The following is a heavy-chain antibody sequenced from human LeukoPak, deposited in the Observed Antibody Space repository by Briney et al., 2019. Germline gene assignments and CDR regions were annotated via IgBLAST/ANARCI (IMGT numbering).Heavy chain of an antibody. V-gene: IGHV4-34*01. CDR2: INHSGST. J-gene: IGHJ6*03. Sequence: SETLSLTCAVYGGSFSGYYWSWIRQPPGKGLEWIGEINHSGSTNYNPSLKSRVTISVDTSKNQFSLKLNSVTAADTAVYYCARCRYYYYYYMDVWGKGTTVTVSS. CDR1: GGSFSGYY. CDR3: ARCRYYYYYYMDV.